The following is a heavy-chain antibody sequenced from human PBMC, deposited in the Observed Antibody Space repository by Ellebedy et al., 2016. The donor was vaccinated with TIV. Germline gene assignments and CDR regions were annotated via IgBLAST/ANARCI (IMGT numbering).Heavy chain of an antibody. Sequence: ASVKVSCKASGYTFTTYYMHWVRQAPGQGLQWMGIINPRGDGTFYAQRFQGRVTMSSDTSTSTVHMNLSNLRSGDTAVYYCARGGIIGAGTGNRMKSLQHWGQGTLVTVSS. CDR1: GYTFTTYY. J-gene: IGHJ1*01. D-gene: IGHD6-19*01. V-gene: IGHV1-46*01. CDR2: INPRGDGT. CDR3: ARGGIIGAGTGNRMKSLQH.